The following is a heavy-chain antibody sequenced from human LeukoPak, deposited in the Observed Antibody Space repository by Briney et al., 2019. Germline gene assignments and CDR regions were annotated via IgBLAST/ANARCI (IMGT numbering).Heavy chain of an antibody. CDR1: GFTFSSYA. J-gene: IGHJ4*02. V-gene: IGHV3-30*04. D-gene: IGHD1-26*01. CDR2: ISYDGSNK. CDR3: AREIPCGVAKCLDY. Sequence: GSLRLSCAASGFTFSSYAMHWVRQAPGKGLEWVAVISYDGSNKYYADSVKGRFTISRDNSKNTLYLQMNSLRAEDTAVYYCAREIPCGVAKCLDYWGQGTLVTVSS.